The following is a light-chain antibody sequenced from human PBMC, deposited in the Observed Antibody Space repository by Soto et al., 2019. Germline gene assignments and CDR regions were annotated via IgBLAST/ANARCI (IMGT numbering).Light chain of an antibody. J-gene: IGKJ1*01. CDR3: QQYNNWPPWT. Sequence: EIVMTQSRATLSVSPGERATLSCRASQSVSSNLAWYQQKPGQAPRLLIYGASTRATGIPARFSGSGSGTEFTLTISSLQSEDFAVYYCQQYNNWPPWTFGQGTKEEIK. CDR1: QSVSSN. CDR2: GAS. V-gene: IGKV3-15*01.